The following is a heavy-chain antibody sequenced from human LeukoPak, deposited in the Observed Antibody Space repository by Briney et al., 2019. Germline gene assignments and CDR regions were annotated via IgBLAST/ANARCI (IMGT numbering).Heavy chain of an antibody. CDR3: ARATYYSDSTGYSYYNYYYMDV. V-gene: IGHV4-59*01. J-gene: IGHJ6*03. CDR1: SGSIINYY. Sequence: PSETLSLTCTVSSGSIINYYWSWIRQPPGKGLEWIGYIYYSGSTNYNPSLKSRVTISVDTSNNQFSLKLNSVTAADTAVYYCARATYYSDSTGYSYYNYYYMDVWGKGTTVTVSS. D-gene: IGHD3-22*01. CDR2: IYYSGST.